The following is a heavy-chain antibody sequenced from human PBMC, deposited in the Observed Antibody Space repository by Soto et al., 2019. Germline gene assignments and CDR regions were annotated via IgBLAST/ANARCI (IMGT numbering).Heavy chain of an antibody. J-gene: IGHJ6*02. V-gene: IGHV1-69*01. D-gene: IGHD3-16*01. CDR2: IIPILGTT. Sequence: QVQLVQSGAEVKKPGSSVKVSCKGSGGTFSSYGINWVRQAPGKGLEWMGGIIPILGTTNYAQKFQDRVTTTADESTSTAYMELSSLRSEDTAVYYCTKVGVTLSKDSYYYAMDVWGQGTTVTVSS. CDR1: GGTFSSYG. CDR3: TKVGVTLSKDSYYYAMDV.